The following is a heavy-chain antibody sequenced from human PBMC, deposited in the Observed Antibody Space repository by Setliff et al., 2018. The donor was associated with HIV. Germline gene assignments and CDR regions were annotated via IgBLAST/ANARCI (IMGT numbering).Heavy chain of an antibody. CDR3: ARGALLAAFDFDH. D-gene: IGHD3-10*01. J-gene: IGHJ4*03. CDR1: GYTFTNYA. V-gene: IGHV1-3*03. CDR2: INAGNGNT. Sequence: ASVKVSCKASGYTFTNYAMHWVRQAPGQRLEWMGWINAGNGNTKYSQEFQDRVTITRDTSASTAYMELSSLRSEDMAVYFCARGALLAAFDFDHWGHGTQVTVSS.